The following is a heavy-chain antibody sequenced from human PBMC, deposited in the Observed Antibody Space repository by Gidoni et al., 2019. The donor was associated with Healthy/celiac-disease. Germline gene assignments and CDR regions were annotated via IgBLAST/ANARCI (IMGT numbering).Heavy chain of an antibody. V-gene: IGHV4-31*03. CDR2: IYYSGST. CDR1: GGSISSGGYY. J-gene: IGHJ3*02. D-gene: IGHD3-10*01. Sequence: QVQLQESGPGLVKPSQTLSLTCTVSGGSISSGGYYWSWIRQHPGKGLEWIGYIYYSGSTSYNPSLKSRVTISVDTSKNQFSLKLSSVTAADTAVYYCARDREGPYGSGSYQHTHDAFDIWGQGTMVTVSS. CDR3: ARDREGPYGSGSYQHTHDAFDI.